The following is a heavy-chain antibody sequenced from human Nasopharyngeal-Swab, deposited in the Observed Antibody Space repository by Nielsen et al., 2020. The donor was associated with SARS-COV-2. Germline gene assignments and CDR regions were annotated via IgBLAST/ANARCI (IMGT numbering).Heavy chain of an antibody. Sequence: WIRQPPGKGLEWIGYIYYSGSTYYNPSLKSRVTISVDTSKNQFSLKLSSVTAADTAVYYCARVSRYYYMDVWGKGTTVTVPS. CDR3: ARVSRYYYMDV. J-gene: IGHJ6*03. V-gene: IGHV4-31*02. CDR2: IYYSGST.